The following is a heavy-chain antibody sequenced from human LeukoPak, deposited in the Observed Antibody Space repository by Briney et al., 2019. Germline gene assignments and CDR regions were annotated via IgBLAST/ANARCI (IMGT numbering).Heavy chain of an antibody. Sequence: GGSLRLSCAASGFTFSNYAMSWVRQAPGKGLEWVSAISPSGGSTYYPDSVKGRFTISRDNSKNTLYLQLNSLSAEDTAVYYCAPYGGSASRGYGWFDPSGQGTLVTVFS. D-gene: IGHD3-10*01. J-gene: IGHJ5*02. CDR2: ISPSGGST. CDR3: APYGGSASRGYGWFDP. CDR1: GFTFSNYA. V-gene: IGHV3-23*01.